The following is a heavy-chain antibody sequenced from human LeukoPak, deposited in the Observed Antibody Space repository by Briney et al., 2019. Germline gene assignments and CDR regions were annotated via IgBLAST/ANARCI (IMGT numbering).Heavy chain of an antibody. CDR2: IYYSGST. V-gene: IGHV4-59*01. J-gene: IGHJ4*02. CDR3: ARWGYGPNFDY. CDR1: GGSISSYY. D-gene: IGHD2-15*01. Sequence: SETLSLTCTVSGGSISSYYWSWIRQPPGKGLEWIGCIYYSGSTNYNPSLKSRVTISVDTSKNQFSLKLSSVTAADTAVYYCARWGYGPNFDYWGQGTLVTVSS.